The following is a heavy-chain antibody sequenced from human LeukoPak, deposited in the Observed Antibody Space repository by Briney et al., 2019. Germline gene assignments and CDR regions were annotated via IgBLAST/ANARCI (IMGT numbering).Heavy chain of an antibody. Sequence: GASVKVSCKASGYTFTSYAMNWVRQAPGQGLEWMGWINTNTGNPTYAQGFTGRFVFSLDTSVSTAYLQISSLKAEDTAVYYCARVLLRYFDWLPIDAFDIWGQGTMVTVSS. CDR3: ARVLLRYFDWLPIDAFDI. D-gene: IGHD3-9*01. V-gene: IGHV7-4-1*02. CDR1: GYTFTSYA. J-gene: IGHJ3*02. CDR2: INTNTGNP.